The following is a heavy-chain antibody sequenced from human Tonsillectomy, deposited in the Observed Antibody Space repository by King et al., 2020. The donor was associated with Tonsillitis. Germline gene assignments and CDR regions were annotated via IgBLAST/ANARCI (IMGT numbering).Heavy chain of an antibody. CDR3: ARHVRQRCTNGVCHRRPPYYYYYMDV. V-gene: IGHV4-39*01. J-gene: IGHJ6*03. CDR2: IYYSGST. CDR1: GGSISSSSYY. D-gene: IGHD2-8*01. Sequence: LQLQESGPGLVKPSETLSLTCTVSGGSISSSSYYWGWIRQPPGKGLEWIGSIYYSGSTYYNPSLKSRVTISVDTSKNQFSLKLSSVTAADTAVYYCARHVRQRCTNGVCHRRPPYYYYYMDVWGKGTTVAVSS.